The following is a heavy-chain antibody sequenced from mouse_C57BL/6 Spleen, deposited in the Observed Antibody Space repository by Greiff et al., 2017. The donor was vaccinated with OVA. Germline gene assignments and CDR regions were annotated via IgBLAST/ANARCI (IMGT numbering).Heavy chain of an antibody. J-gene: IGHJ2*01. V-gene: IGHV1-82*01. CDR1: GYAFSSSW. Sequence: VQLQQSGPELVKPGASVKISCKASGYAFSSSWMNWVKQRPGKGLEWIGRIYPGDGDTNYNGKFKGKATLTADKSSSTAYMQLSSLTSEDSAVYFCARSGASENYLDYWGQGTTLTVSS. CDR2: IYPGDGDT. CDR3: ARSGASENYLDY. D-gene: IGHD3-2*02.